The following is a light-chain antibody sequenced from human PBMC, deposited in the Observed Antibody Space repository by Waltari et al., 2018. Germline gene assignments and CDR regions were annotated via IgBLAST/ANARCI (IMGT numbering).Light chain of an antibody. CDR2: GAS. Sequence: TQSPGTLSLSPGERATLPCRASQSVTSTYLAWYQQKPGKAPKLLIYGASNLETGVPSRFSGSGSGTDFTFNISGLQPEEIATYYCQQYDSLPFTFGGGTRVEIK. J-gene: IGKJ4*01. CDR3: QQYDSLPFT. V-gene: IGKV1-33*01. CDR1: QSVTSTY.